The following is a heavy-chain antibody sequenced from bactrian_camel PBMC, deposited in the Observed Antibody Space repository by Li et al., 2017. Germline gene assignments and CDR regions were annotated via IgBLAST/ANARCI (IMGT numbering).Heavy chain of an antibody. J-gene: IGHJ4*01. D-gene: IGHD3*01. CDR3: KIERQIGCITET. Sequence: HVQLVESGGGSVQAGGSLRLSCRASGFTFDDNDMGWYRQAPGNECELVSTIDATGKRYYADSVKGRLTVSHVNANNTLHLQMNSLKPEDTAKYYRKIERQIGCITETWGQGTQVTVS. CDR1: GFTFDDND. CDR2: IDATGKR. V-gene: IGHV3S55*01.